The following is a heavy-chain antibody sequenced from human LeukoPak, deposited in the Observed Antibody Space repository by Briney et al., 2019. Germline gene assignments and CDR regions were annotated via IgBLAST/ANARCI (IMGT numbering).Heavy chain of an antibody. J-gene: IGHJ5*02. Sequence: PSETLSLTCTVSGGSISSFYWSWIRQPAGKGLNGIGRFYISGSTNYNPSLKSRVTMSVDTSKNQFSLKLRSVTAADTAVYYCARAPSNYCSGGTCTRINWFDPWGQGTLVTVSS. CDR3: ARAPSNYCSGGTCTRINWFDP. V-gene: IGHV4-4*07. CDR2: FYISGST. CDR1: GGSISSFY. D-gene: IGHD2-15*01.